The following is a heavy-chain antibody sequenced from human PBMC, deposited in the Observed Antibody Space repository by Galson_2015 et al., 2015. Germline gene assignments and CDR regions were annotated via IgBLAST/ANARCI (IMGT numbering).Heavy chain of an antibody. CDR3: AKGEPTVRTFFQD. J-gene: IGHJ1*01. Sequence: SLRLSFAASGFVFSTYGIHWVRQAPGKGLEWVAAISHDGSNQYYAASVRGRFTITRDNSKNTVYLELFSLRSDDAAMYHCAKGEPTVRTFFQDWGQGTLVTVSS. CDR1: GFVFSTYG. D-gene: IGHD1-14*01. V-gene: IGHV3-30*18. CDR2: ISHDGSNQ.